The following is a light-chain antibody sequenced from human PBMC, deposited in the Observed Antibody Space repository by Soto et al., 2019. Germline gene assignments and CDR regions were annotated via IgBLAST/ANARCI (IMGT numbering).Light chain of an antibody. Sequence: QSVLTQAPSASETPGQRVTISCSGGSSNIGRNTVNWYQQLPGTAPKLLIYSNNRRPSGVPDRFSGSQSGTSASLAISGLQSEDEADYYCAAWDDSLTDYVFGTGTKLTVL. J-gene: IGLJ1*01. V-gene: IGLV1-44*01. CDR2: SNN. CDR1: SSNIGRNT. CDR3: AAWDDSLTDYV.